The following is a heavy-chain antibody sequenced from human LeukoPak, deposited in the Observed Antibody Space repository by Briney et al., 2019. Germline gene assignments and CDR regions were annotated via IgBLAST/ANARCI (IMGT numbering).Heavy chain of an antibody. J-gene: IGHJ4*02. Sequence: GGSLRLSCVASGFIFSSSWMSWVRQAPGKGLEWVANIKQDGSEKDYADSVKGRFTISRDKSKNTLYLQMNSLRAEDTAVYYCARDRGGLDYWGQGTLVTVSS. CDR3: ARDRGGLDY. V-gene: IGHV3-7*01. D-gene: IGHD3-3*01. CDR2: IKQDGSEK. CDR1: GFIFSSSW.